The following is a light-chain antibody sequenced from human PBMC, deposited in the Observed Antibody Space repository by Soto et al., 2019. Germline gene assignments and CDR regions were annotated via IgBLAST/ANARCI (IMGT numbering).Light chain of an antibody. V-gene: IGLV2-14*01. Sequence: QSVLTQPASVSGSPGQSITISCTGTSSDVGGYNYVSWYQQYPGKAPKLLIYEVSNRPSGVSNRFSGSKSGNTAFLTISGLQAEDEADYYCASYTRIATPLGTGTKVTVL. CDR1: SSDVGGYNY. CDR3: ASYTRIATP. CDR2: EVS. J-gene: IGLJ1*01.